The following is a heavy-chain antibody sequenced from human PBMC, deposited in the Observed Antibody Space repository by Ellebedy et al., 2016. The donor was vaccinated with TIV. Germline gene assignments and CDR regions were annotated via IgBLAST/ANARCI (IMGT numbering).Heavy chain of an antibody. CDR3: APVRGGCYAGYFDY. CDR2: MNPNSGNT. V-gene: IGHV1-8*01. J-gene: IGHJ4*02. CDR1: GYTFTSYD. Sequence: ASVKVSCXASGYTFTSYDINWVRQATGQGLEWMGWMNPNSGNTGYAQKFQGRVTMTRNTSISTAYMELSSLRSEDTAVYYCAPVRGGCYAGYFDYWGQGTLVTVSS. D-gene: IGHD3-3*01.